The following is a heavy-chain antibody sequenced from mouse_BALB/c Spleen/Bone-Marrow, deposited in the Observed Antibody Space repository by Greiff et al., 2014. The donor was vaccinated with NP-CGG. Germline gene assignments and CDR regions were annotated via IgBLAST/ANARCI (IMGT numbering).Heavy chain of an antibody. D-gene: IGHD1-3*01. J-gene: IGHJ1*01. Sequence: HVKLQQSGAELVKPGASVKISCTASGFTFRNSWMEWVKQRPGHGLEWIGEIYPGSGSTNYNSKFKGKATVTAETSSNTAYLQLNSLTSEYADVYYCSRSGFQYCYIDVWGAGTTVTVSS. V-gene: IGHV1-9*01. CDR1: GFTFRNSW. CDR3: SRSGFQYCYIDV. CDR2: IYPGSGST.